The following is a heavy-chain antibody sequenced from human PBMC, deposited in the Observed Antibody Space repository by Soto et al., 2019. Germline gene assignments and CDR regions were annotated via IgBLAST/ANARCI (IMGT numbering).Heavy chain of an antibody. V-gene: IGHV4-59*12. CDR3: ASIRARGGGRYSTIDY. J-gene: IGHJ4*02. CDR1: GGSISSFY. Sequence: ETLSLTCTVSGGSISSFYWSWIRQPPGKGLEWIGYINYSWSSNHNPSLKSRVTISVDTSKNQFDLKLTSVTAADTAVYYCASIRARGGGRYSTIDYWGQGTLVTVSS. D-gene: IGHD4-4*01. CDR2: INYSWSS.